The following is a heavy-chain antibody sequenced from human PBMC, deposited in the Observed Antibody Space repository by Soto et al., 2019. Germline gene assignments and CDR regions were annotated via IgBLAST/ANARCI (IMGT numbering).Heavy chain of an antibody. CDR3: AREDYGDYGGS. J-gene: IGHJ4*02. CDR1: GFTFSSFT. V-gene: IGHV3-21*01. CDR2: ISSGSSYI. D-gene: IGHD4-17*01. Sequence: GGSLRLSCAASGFTFSSFTMNWVRQAPGKGLEWVSSISSGSSYIYYADSVKGRFTISRDNAKNSLYLQLNSLRAEDTAVYYCAREDYGDYGGSWGQGTLVTVYS.